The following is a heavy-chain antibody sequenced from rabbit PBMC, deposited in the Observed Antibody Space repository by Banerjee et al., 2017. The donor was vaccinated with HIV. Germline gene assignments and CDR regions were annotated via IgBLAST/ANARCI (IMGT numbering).Heavy chain of an antibody. CDR3: ARNWGSGWGLTRLDL. Sequence: QEQLVESGGGLVQPGGSLKLSCKASGFDFSSYGMSWVRQAPGKGLEWIGYIDPVFGGTYYTSWVNGRFTISSHNAQNTLYLQLNSLTAADTATYFCARNWGSGWGLTRLDLWGQGTLVTVS. J-gene: IGHJ3*01. D-gene: IGHD4-1*01. V-gene: IGHV1S47*01. CDR1: GFDFSSYG. CDR2: IDPVFGGT.